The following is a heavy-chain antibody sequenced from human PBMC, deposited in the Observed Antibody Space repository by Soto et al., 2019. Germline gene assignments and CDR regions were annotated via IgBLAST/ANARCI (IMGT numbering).Heavy chain of an antibody. CDR3: ARQNNYSFMR. V-gene: IGHV5-10-1*03. CDR2: IDPSDSYT. D-gene: IGHD3-16*01. J-gene: IGHJ4*02. Sequence: EVQLVQSGAEVKKHGESLRISCKGSGYSFTSNWISWVRQMPGKGLEWTGRIDPSDSYTNYSPSFQGHVTISADKSISTAYLQWSSLRASDTAMYYCARQNNYSFMRWGQGTLVTVSS. CDR1: GYSFTSNW.